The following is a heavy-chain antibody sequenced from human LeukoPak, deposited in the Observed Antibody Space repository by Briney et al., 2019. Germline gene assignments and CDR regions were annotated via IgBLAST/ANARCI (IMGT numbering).Heavy chain of an antibody. CDR1: GGSISSGDYY. CDR2: IYYSGST. CDR3: ARGPTYYDFWSGYYGSRKNDAFDI. Sequence: SETLSLTCTVSGGSISSGDYYWSWIRQPPGKGLEWIGYIYYSGSTYYNPSLKSRVTISVDTSKNQFSLELSSVTAADTAVYYCARGPTYYDFWSGYYGSRKNDAFDIWGQGTMVTVTS. J-gene: IGHJ3*02. V-gene: IGHV4-30-4*01. D-gene: IGHD3-3*01.